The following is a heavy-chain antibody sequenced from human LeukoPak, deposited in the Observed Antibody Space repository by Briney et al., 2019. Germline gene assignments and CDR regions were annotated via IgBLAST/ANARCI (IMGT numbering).Heavy chain of an antibody. CDR2: ISAYNGNT. Sequence: ASVKVSCKASGYTFTSYGISWVRQAPGQGLEWMGWISAYNGNTNYAQKLQGRVTMTTDTSTSTAYMELRSLRPDDTAVYYCAMRYTYYYYYGMDVWGQGTTVTVSS. CDR1: GYTFTSYG. CDR3: AMRYTYYYYYGMDV. V-gene: IGHV1-18*01. D-gene: IGHD2-2*02. J-gene: IGHJ6*02.